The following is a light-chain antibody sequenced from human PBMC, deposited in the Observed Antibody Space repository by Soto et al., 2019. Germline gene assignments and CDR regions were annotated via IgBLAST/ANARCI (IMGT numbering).Light chain of an antibody. J-gene: IGLJ1*01. Sequence: QSVLTQPASVSGSPGQSITISCTGTRRDIGGYNYVFWYQQHTGKGPKLLIYEVSNRPSGVSPRFSGFKSGSTASLTISGLTTEDEATYYCSSYTTNTAYVFGTGTKVTVL. V-gene: IGLV2-14*01. CDR1: RRDIGGYNY. CDR2: EVS. CDR3: SSYTTNTAYV.